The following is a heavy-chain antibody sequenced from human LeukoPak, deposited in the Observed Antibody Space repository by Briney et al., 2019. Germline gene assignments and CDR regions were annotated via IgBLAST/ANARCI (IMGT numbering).Heavy chain of an antibody. Sequence: GGSLRLSCAASGFAFSSYSMNWVRQAPGKGLEWVSSISSSSSYIYYADSVKGRFTISRDNAKNSLYLQMNSLRAEDTAVYYCARDGYYYDSSGYRDYWGQGTLVTVSS. J-gene: IGHJ4*02. CDR1: GFAFSSYS. D-gene: IGHD3-22*01. CDR3: ARDGYYYDSSGYRDY. CDR2: ISSSSSYI. V-gene: IGHV3-21*01.